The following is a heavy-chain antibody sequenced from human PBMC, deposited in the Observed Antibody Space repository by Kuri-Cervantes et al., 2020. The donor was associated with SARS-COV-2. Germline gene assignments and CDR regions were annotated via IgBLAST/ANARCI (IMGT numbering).Heavy chain of an antibody. CDR2: ISYDGSNK. CDR3: AKDIKSQLPHDAFDI. Sequence: GESLKISCAASGFTFSSNAMHWVRQAPGKGLEWVAVISYDGSNKYYADSVKGRFTISRDNSKNTLYLQMNSLRAEDTAVYYCAKDIKSQLPHDAFDIWGQGTMVTVSS. J-gene: IGHJ3*02. V-gene: IGHV3-30-3*01. D-gene: IGHD2-2*01. CDR1: GFTFSSNA.